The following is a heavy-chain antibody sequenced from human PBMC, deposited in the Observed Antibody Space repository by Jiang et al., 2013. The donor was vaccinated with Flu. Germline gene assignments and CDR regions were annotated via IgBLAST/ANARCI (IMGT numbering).Heavy chain of an antibody. Sequence: GAEVKKPGSSVKVSCKASGGTFSSYTISWVRQAPGQGLEWMGRIIPILGIANYAQKFQGRVTITADKSTSTAYMELSSLRSEDTAVYYCARLVDTAISPXTPYYYYGMDVWGQGATVTVSS. V-gene: IGHV1-69*02. CDR1: GGTFSSYT. CDR3: ARLVDTAISPXTPYYYYGMDV. CDR2: IIPILGIA. J-gene: IGHJ6*02. D-gene: IGHD5-18*01.